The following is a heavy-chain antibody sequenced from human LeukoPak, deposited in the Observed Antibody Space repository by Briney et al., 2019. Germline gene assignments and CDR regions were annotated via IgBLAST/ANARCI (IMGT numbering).Heavy chain of an antibody. J-gene: IGHJ4*02. CDR1: GSSITIPYY. Sequence: SETLSLTCTVSGSSITIPYYWGWIRQPPGKGLDWIASFYHSGTTYYNPSLKSRVTISVDTSNNQFSLKLTSVTAADTAVYYCARAPFERVRGGFYFDYWGQGTLVTVSS. D-gene: IGHD3-10*01. CDR2: FYHSGTT. CDR3: ARAPFERVRGGFYFDY. V-gene: IGHV4-38-2*02.